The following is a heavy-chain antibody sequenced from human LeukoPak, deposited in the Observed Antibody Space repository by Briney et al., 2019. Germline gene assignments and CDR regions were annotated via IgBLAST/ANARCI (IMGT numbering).Heavy chain of an antibody. CDR1: GGTFSSYA. CDR3: ARASGSYLSDWFDP. Sequence: RASVKVSCKASGGTFSSYAISWVRQAPGQGLEWMGGIIPIFGTANYAQKFQGRVTITTDESTSTAYMELSSLRSEDTAVYHCARASGSYLSDWFDPWGQGTLVTVSS. D-gene: IGHD1-26*01. CDR2: IIPIFGTA. J-gene: IGHJ5*02. V-gene: IGHV1-69*05.